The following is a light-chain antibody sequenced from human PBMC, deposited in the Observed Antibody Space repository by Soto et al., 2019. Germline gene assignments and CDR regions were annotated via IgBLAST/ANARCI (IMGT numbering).Light chain of an antibody. CDR3: ASYAGTKLFV. CDR1: SSDVGFYNF. V-gene: IGLV2-8*01. J-gene: IGLJ1*01. CDR2: EVT. Sequence: QSALTQPPSASGSPGQSLTISCTGTSSDVGFYNFVSWYQQRPGKAPKLVIYEVTKRPSGVPDRFSGSKSGSTASLTDSGLQADDEADYYCASYAGTKLFVFGSGTKVTV.